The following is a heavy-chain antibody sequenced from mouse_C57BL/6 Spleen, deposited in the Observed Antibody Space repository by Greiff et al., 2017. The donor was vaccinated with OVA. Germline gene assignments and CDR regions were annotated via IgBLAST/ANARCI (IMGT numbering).Heavy chain of an antibody. CDR1: GYTFTSYW. V-gene: IGHV1-69*01. Sequence: QVQLQQPGAELVMPGASVKLSCKASGYTFTSYWMHWVKQRPGQGLEWIGEIDPSDSYTNYNQKFKGKSTLTVDKSSSTAYMQLSSLTSEDSAVYYCARRGGSSPGYFDVWGTGTTVTVSS. D-gene: IGHD1-1*01. CDR2: IDPSDSYT. CDR3: ARRGGSSPGYFDV. J-gene: IGHJ1*03.